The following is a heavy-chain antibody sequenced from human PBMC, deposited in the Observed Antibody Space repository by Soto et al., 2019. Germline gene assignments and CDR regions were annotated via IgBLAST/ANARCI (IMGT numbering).Heavy chain of an antibody. J-gene: IGHJ4*02. CDR1: GGSISGGGYY. Sequence: SETLSLTCTVSGGSISGGGYYWSWIRQHPGKGLEWIGYIHYSGSTYYNPSLKSRVTISVDTSKNQFSLKLSSVTAADTAVYYCARAEGNYADYWGQGTLVTVSS. V-gene: IGHV4-31*03. D-gene: IGHD1-7*01. CDR3: ARAEGNYADY. CDR2: IHYSGST.